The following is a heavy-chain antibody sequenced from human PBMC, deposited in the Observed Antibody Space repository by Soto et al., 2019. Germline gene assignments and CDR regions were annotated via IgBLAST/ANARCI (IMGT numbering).Heavy chain of an antibody. V-gene: IGHV3-30*18. Sequence: QVQLVESGGGVVQPGRSLRLSCAASGFTFSSYGMHWVRQAPGKGLEWVARISYDGSKKVYADSVKGRFTIYRDNSKDTLYLQVNSLRAEDTAVFYCAKEEYRGSSFDYWSQGTLVTVSS. CDR3: AKEEYRGSSFDY. CDR1: GFTFSSYG. J-gene: IGHJ4*02. CDR2: ISYDGSKK. D-gene: IGHD1-26*01.